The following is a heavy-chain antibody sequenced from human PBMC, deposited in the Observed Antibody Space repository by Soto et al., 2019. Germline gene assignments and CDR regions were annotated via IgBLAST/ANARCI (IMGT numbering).Heavy chain of an antibody. Sequence: PSETLSLTCTVSGGSISSYYWSWIRQPPGKGLEWIGYIYYSGSTNYNPSLKSRVTISVDTSKNQFSLKLSSVTAADTAVYYCARGSLEWLFWFDPWGQGTLVTVSS. J-gene: IGHJ5*02. CDR1: GGSISSYY. V-gene: IGHV4-59*01. CDR3: ARGSLEWLFWFDP. D-gene: IGHD3-3*01. CDR2: IYYSGST.